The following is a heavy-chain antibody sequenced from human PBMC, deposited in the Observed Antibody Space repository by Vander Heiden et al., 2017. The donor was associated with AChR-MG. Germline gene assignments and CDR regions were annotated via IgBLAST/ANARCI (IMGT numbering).Heavy chain of an antibody. V-gene: IGHV3-7*01. CDR1: GFALSLYW. D-gene: IGHD6-19*01. CDR3: ARDRLGGWRVVG. Sequence: EVQLVESGGGLVQPGGSLRLSCAGSGFALSLYWMHWVRQAPGKGREWVASINQVVSRTSYVDSVRGRFTVSRDNAKNSTYPQVSSLRVDDTAVFYCARDRLGGWRVVGWGNRTTV. CDR2: INQVVSRT. J-gene: IGHJ6*01.